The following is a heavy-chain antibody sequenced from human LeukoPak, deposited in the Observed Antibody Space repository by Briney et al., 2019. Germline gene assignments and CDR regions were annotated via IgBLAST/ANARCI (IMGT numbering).Heavy chain of an antibody. CDR1: GFTFSNYA. CDR3: AINKGQWELFAY. V-gene: IGHV3-23*01. D-gene: IGHD1-26*01. CDR2: ISESGDNT. J-gene: IGHJ4*02. Sequence: SGGSLRLSCAASGFTFSNYAMSWVRQAPGKALEWVSIISESGDNTYYADSVKGRFTISRDNSKNTLYLQMSSLRAEDTAVHYCAINKGQWELFAYWGQGTLVTVSS.